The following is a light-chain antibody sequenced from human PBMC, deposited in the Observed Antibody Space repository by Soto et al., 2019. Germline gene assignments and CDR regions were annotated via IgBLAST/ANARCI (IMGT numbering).Light chain of an antibody. CDR1: GGDIGNYNL. J-gene: IGLJ1*01. V-gene: IGLV2-23*02. Sequence: QSVLTQPASVSGSPGQSITISCTGTGGDIGNYNLVSWYRQNPGEAPKLIIYEVNKRPSGISSRLCGSKSGYTAFLTISGLQAEDEADYHCCSYAGSHSYIFASGTKVTVL. CDR3: CSYAGSHSYI. CDR2: EVN.